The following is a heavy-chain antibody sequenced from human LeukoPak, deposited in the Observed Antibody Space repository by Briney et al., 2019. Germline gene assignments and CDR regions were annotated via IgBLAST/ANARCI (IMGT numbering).Heavy chain of an antibody. CDR2: ISYDGSNK. Sequence: GRSLRLSCAASGFTFSSYAMHWVRQAPGKGLEWVAVISYDGSNKYYADSVKGRFTISRDNSKNTLYLQMNSLRAEDTAVYYCGRASGGYCSGGSCYWGHFDYGGQEPLVTVS. D-gene: IGHD2-15*01. CDR3: GRASGGYCSGGSCYWGHFDY. J-gene: IGHJ4*02. CDR1: GFTFSSYA. V-gene: IGHV3-30-3*01.